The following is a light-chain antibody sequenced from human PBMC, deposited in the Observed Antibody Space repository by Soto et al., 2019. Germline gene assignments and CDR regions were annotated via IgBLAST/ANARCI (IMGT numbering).Light chain of an antibody. CDR2: SAS. Sequence: EIVMTQSPATLSVSPGERATLSCRASQSVSSNLAWYQQKPGQPPSLLIYSASTRATGIPARFSGSGSGTEFTLTISSLLSEDFAVYYCQQYNNWPMYTFGQGTKLDLK. CDR1: QSVSSN. V-gene: IGKV3-15*01. CDR3: QQYNNWPMYT. J-gene: IGKJ2*01.